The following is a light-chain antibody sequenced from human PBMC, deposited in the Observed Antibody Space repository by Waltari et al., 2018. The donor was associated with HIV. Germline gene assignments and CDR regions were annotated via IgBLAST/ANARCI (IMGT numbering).Light chain of an antibody. CDR3: ASWDDRLNGPV. J-gene: IGLJ2*01. V-gene: IGLV1-44*01. Sequence: QSVLTQPTSASGTPEQRVTISCSGSTSNIGRNTVSWFQQFPGTAPKVLIYGKKQRPSGVPDRVSGSKSVTSASRAISGLQSEDEADYYCASWDDRLNGPVFGGGTKLTVV. CDR2: GKK. CDR1: TSNIGRNT.